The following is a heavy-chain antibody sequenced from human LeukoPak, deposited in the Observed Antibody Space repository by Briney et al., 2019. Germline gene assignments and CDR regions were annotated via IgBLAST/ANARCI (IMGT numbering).Heavy chain of an antibody. D-gene: IGHD6-13*01. CDR1: GGSISSYY. CDR2: IYYSGST. CDR3: ARGSAAGDFDY. Sequence: SETLSLTCTVSGGSISSYYWSWIRQPPGKGLEWIGYIYYSGSTNYNPSLKSQVTISVDTSKNQFSLKLSSVTAADTAVYYCARGSAAGDFDYWGQGTLVTVSS. V-gene: IGHV4-59*12. J-gene: IGHJ4*02.